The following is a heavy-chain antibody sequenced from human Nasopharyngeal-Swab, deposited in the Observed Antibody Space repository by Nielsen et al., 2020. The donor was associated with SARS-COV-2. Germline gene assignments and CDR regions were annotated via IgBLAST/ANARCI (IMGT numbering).Heavy chain of an antibody. CDR2: ISSSSSYI. CDR1: GFTFSSYS. D-gene: IGHD2-15*01. J-gene: IGHJ6*02. V-gene: IGHV3-21*01. Sequence: GESLKISCAASGFTFSSYSMNWVRQAPGKGLEWVSSISSSSSYIYYADSVKGRFTTSRDNAKNSLYLQMNSLRAEDTAVYYCARDPLGFLYYYYGMDVWGQGTTVTVSS. CDR3: ARDPLGFLYYYYGMDV.